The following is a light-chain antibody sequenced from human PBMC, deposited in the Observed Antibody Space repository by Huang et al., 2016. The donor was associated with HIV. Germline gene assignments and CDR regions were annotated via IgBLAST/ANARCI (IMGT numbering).Light chain of an antibody. J-gene: IGKJ2*01. V-gene: IGKV3D-20*01. CDR3: QQYGSSSYT. CDR1: QSVSSRY. Sequence: EIVLTQSPASLSLSPGERVMFPCGASQSVSSRYLAWFQQKPGLPPRLLIYDASVRAPGIPDRFSGGGSGTDFTLTISRLEPEDFAVYYCQQYGSSSYTFGQGTKLEIK. CDR2: DAS.